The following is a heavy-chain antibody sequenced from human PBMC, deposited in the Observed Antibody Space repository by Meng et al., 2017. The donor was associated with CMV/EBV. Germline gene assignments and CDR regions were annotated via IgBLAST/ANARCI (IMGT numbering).Heavy chain of an antibody. J-gene: IGHJ4*02. CDR1: GFTFSNAW. CDR3: TTPPSVRGYSYGYDY. CDR2: IKSKTDGGTT. D-gene: IGHD5-18*01. Sequence: GESLKISCAASGFTFSNAWMSWVRQAPGKGLEWVGRIKSKTDGGTTDYAAPVKGRFTISRDDSKNTLYLQMNSLKTEDTAVYYCTTPPSVRGYSYGYDYWGQGTLVTVSS. V-gene: IGHV3-15*01.